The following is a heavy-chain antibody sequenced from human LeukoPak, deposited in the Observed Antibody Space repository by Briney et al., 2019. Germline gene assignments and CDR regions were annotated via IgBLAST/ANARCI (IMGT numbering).Heavy chain of an antibody. CDR3: VRVGGSPLGALDI. J-gene: IGHJ3*02. V-gene: IGHV4-59*01. Sequence: SETLSLTCTVSGGSISSYYWSWIRQPPGKGLEWIGYISYTGSTNYNPSLKSRVTMSGDTPKNQFSLKLISVTAADTAVYYCVRVGGSPLGALDIWGQGTMVTVSS. D-gene: IGHD1-14*01. CDR1: GGSISSYY. CDR2: ISYTGST.